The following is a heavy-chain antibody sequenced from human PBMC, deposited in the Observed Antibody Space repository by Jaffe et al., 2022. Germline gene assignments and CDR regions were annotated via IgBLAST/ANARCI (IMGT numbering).Heavy chain of an antibody. V-gene: IGHV1-69*02. CDR2: IIPILGIA. Sequence: QVQLVQSGAEVKKPGSSVKVSCKASGGTFSSYTISWVRQAPGQGLEWMGRIIPILGIANYAQKFQGRVTITADKSTSTAYMELSSLRSEDTAVYYCARLGGLTGSRSGSYYREAFDIWGQGTMVTVSS. D-gene: IGHD1-26*01. CDR3: ARLGGLTGSRSGSYYREAFDI. J-gene: IGHJ3*02. CDR1: GGTFSSYT.